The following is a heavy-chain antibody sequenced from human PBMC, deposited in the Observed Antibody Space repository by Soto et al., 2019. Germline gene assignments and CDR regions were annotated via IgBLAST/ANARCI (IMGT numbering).Heavy chain of an antibody. J-gene: IGHJ4*02. D-gene: IGHD2-15*01. CDR3: ARHGGSGPKRAYFSD. CDR2: LHDSGST. CDR1: GGSINNGDYY. V-gene: IGHV4-31*03. Sequence: QVQLQESGPGLVKPSQTLSLICTVSGGSINNGDYYWTWIRQHPGKGLEWIGFLHDSGSTYYNASHKSRATISVDTSKHHFSLQLTSVTVADKAMYYGARHGGSGPKRAYFSDWGQGILVTVYS.